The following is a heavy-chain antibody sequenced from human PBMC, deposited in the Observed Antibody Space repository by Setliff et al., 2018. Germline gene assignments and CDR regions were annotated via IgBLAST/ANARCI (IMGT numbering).Heavy chain of an antibody. J-gene: IGHJ6*02. CDR1: GYTFTSYD. D-gene: IGHD3-22*01. Sequence: ASVKVSCKASGYTFTSYDINWVRQATGQGLEWMGWMNPNSGNTGYAQKFQGRVTMTRNTSISTAYMELSSLRSEDTAVYYCAKDGSNYYDSSGYYVLGFMDVWGQGTTVTVSS. CDR2: MNPNSGNT. V-gene: IGHV1-8*01. CDR3: AKDGSNYYDSSGYYVLGFMDV.